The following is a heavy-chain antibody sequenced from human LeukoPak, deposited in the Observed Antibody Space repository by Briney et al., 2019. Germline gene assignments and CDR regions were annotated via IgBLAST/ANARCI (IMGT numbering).Heavy chain of an antibody. CDR3: ARDRSAARLYFFDF. CDR2: IDQDGSKR. Sequence: SGGSLRLSCAASGFEFPFYWMAWVRQAPGKGLEWVANIDQDGSKRYYADSVKGRFTISRDNGKNSLYLRMTSLRVEDTAIYFCARDRSAARLYFFDFWGPGTLVSVSS. V-gene: IGHV3-7*01. J-gene: IGHJ4*02. D-gene: IGHD6-6*01. CDR1: GFEFPFYW.